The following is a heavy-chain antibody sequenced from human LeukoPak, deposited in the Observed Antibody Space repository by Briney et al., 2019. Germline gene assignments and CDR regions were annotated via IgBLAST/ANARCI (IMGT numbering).Heavy chain of an antibody. J-gene: IGHJ3*02. V-gene: IGHV3-53*04. CDR3: ARDLGPGVDI. Sequence: GGSLRLSCAASGFTFSSYAMSWVRQAPGKGLEWVSVIYSGGSTYYADSVKGRFTISRHNSKNTLYLQMNSLRAEDTAVYYCARDLGPGVDIWGQGTMVTVSS. CDR2: IYSGGST. D-gene: IGHD3-16*01. CDR1: GFTFSSYA.